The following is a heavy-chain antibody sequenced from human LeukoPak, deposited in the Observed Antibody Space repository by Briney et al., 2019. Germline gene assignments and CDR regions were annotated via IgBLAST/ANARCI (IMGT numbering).Heavy chain of an antibody. Sequence: PGGSPRLSCAASGFNFSSYSMNWVRQAPGKGLEWVSSISSSSSYIYYADSVKGRFTISRDNAKNSLYLQMNSLRAEDTAVYYCAGNAIWSYSSGWYYDYWGQGTLVTVSS. CDR2: ISSSSSYI. CDR1: GFNFSSYS. J-gene: IGHJ4*02. CDR3: AGNAIWSYSSGWYYDY. D-gene: IGHD6-19*01. V-gene: IGHV3-21*01.